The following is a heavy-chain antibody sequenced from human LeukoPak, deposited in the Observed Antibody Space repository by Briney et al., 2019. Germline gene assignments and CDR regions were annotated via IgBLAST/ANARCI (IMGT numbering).Heavy chain of an antibody. CDR2: INSDGSSS. Sequence: GGSLRLSCAASGFIFSSYWMHWVRQAPGKGLVWVSRINSDGSSSSYADSVQGRFTISRDNAKNTLFLQMNSLGAEDTAVYYCARDDSSAYPHWGQGTLVTVSS. V-gene: IGHV3-74*01. CDR3: ARDDSSAYPH. D-gene: IGHD3-22*01. J-gene: IGHJ4*02. CDR1: GFIFSSYW.